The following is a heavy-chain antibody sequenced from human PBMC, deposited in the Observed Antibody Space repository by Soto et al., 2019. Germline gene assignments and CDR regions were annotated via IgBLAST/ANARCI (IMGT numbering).Heavy chain of an antibody. D-gene: IGHD2-8*01. CDR1: GFTVSSNY. V-gene: IGHV3-66*01. CDR3: ARGLDPVLMVYAYFDWSPLGY. J-gene: IGHJ4*02. CDR2: IYSGGST. Sequence: EVQLVESGGGLVQPGGSLRLSCAASGFTVSSNYMSWVRQAPGKGLEWVSDIYSGGSTYYADSVKGRFTISRDNSKNTLYLQMNSLRAEDTAVYYCARGLDPVLMVYAYFDWSPLGYWGQGTLVTVSS.